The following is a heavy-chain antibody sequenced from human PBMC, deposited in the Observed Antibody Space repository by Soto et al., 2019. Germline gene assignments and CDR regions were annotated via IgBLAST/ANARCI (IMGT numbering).Heavy chain of an antibody. J-gene: IGHJ4*02. V-gene: IGHV1-2*02. CDR3: ARGRIQYGGYFETHTSPNWALDY. D-gene: IGHD5-12*01. Sequence: QVQLVQSGAEVKKPGASVKVSCKASGYTFTGYYMHWVRQAPGQGLEWMGWINPNSGGTNYAQKFQGRVTMTRDTSISTAYMELSRLRSDDTAVYYCARGRIQYGGYFETHTSPNWALDYWGQGTLVTVSS. CDR1: GYTFTGYY. CDR2: INPNSGGT.